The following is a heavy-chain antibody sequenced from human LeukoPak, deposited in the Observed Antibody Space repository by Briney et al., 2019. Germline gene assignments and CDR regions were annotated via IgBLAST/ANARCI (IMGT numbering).Heavy chain of an antibody. CDR2: IDTDGRTT. D-gene: IGHD3-10*01. Sequence: GGSLRLSCAASGYTFSSYWMHWVRQVPGQGLVWVSRIDTDGRTTDYADSVRGRFTIYRDNVQNSLYLQMRSLTAEDTAVYYCARDVAGARSYWGQGALVSVSS. CDR3: ARDVAGARSY. J-gene: IGHJ4*02. V-gene: IGHV3-74*01. CDR1: GYTFSSYW.